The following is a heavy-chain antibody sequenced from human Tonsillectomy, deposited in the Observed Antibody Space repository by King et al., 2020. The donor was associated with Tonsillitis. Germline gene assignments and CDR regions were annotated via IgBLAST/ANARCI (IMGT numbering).Heavy chain of an antibody. CDR1: GGSIGRSDHY. Sequence: QLQESGPGVVKPSETLSLTCSVSGGSIGRSDHYWAWIRQPPGRGLEWIGYMSDSGASFYDPSLKSRITISGGASDNRFSLKLSSVTAADTAVYICARYVSGRFAYWGQGALVTVSS. V-gene: IGHV4-39*01. CDR2: MSDSGAS. CDR3: ARYVSGRFAY. D-gene: IGHD1-26*01. J-gene: IGHJ4*02.